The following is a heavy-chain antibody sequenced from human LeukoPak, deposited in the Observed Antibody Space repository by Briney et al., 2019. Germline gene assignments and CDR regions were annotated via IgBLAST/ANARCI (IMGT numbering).Heavy chain of an antibody. Sequence: ASVKVSCKASGYTFTSYYMRWVRQAPGQGLEWMGIINPSGGSTSYAQKFQGRVTMTRDMSTSTVYMELSSLRSEDTAVYYCARDYSIGLVRPFSGPDYWGQGTLVTVSS. J-gene: IGHJ4*02. CDR1: GYTFTSYY. CDR3: ARDYSIGLVRPFSGPDY. V-gene: IGHV1-46*01. CDR2: INPSGGST. D-gene: IGHD6-19*01.